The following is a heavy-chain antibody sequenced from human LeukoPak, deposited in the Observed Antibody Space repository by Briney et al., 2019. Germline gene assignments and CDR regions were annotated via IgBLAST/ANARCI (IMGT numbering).Heavy chain of an antibody. V-gene: IGHV4-30-4*01. CDR3: AREDTGSGYNNWFDP. CDR1: GGSISSGDYY. D-gene: IGHD3-22*01. Sequence: SETLSLTCTVSGGSISSGDYYWSWIRQPPGKGLEWIGYIYYSGSTYYNPSLKSRVTISVDTSKNQFSLKLNSVTAADTAVYYCAREDTGSGYNNWFDPWGQGTLVTVSS. CDR2: IYYSGST. J-gene: IGHJ5*02.